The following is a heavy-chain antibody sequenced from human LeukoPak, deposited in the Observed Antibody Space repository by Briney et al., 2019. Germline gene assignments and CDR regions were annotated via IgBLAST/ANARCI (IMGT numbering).Heavy chain of an antibody. D-gene: IGHD3-10*01. V-gene: IGHV3-30*18. J-gene: IGHJ4*02. CDR3: AKDISSHYYGSGSYYKPEYYFDY. CDR2: ISYDGSNK. Sequence: GRSLRLSCAASGFTFSNYGMHWVRQAPGKGLEWVAVISYDGSNKYHADSVKGRFTISRDNSKNTLYLQMNSLRAEDTAVYYCAKDISSHYYGSGSYYKPEYYFDYWGQGTLVTVSS. CDR1: GFTFSNYG.